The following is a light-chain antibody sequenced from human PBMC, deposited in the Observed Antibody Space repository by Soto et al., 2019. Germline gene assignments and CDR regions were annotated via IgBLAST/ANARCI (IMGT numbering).Light chain of an antibody. Sequence: QMTQSPSSLSASVGDRVTITCRASQSIRNYLNWYQQKPGKAPYLLIHSASGLQSGVPSRFRRGGSGTKFPFTIRKPQPEYFGTYYRPQSYCTLWTVGQGAKVDIK. CDR2: SAS. CDR3: PQSYCTLWT. CDR1: QSIRNY. J-gene: IGKJ1*01. V-gene: IGKV1-39*01.